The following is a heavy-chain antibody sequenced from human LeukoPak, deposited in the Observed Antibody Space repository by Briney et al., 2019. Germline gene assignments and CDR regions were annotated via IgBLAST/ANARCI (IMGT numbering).Heavy chain of an antibody. CDR1: GGSISSGGYS. CDR3: ARDFDY. J-gene: IGHJ4*02. V-gene: IGHV4-30-2*01. CDR2: IYHSGST. Sequence: SRTLSLTRAVSGGSISSGGYSWSWIRQPPGKGLEWIGYIYHSGSTYYNPSLKSRVTISVDRSKNQFSLKLSSVTAADTAVYYCARDFDYWGQGTLVTVSS.